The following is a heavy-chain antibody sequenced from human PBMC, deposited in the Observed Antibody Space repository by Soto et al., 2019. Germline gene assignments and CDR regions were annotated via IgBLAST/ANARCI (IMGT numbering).Heavy chain of an antibody. CDR2: INPNSGGT. V-gene: IGHV1-2*04. D-gene: IGHD6-19*01. J-gene: IGHJ6*02. CDR1: GYTFTGYY. CDR3: ARDRRQWPLEDYYYGMDV. Sequence: ASVKVSCKASGYTFTGYYIHWVRQAPGQGLEWMGWINPNSGGTNYAQKFQGWVTMTRDTSISTAYMELSRLRSDDTAVYYCARDRRQWPLEDYYYGMDVWGQGTTVTVSS.